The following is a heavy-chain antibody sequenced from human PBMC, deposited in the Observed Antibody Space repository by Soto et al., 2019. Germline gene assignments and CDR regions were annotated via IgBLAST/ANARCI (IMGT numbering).Heavy chain of an antibody. J-gene: IGHJ4*02. V-gene: IGHV3-74*01. CDR2: IDHDGPT. CDR3: VRDSHGDC. CDR1: GFTFSNYW. Sequence: EVQLVESGGGLVQPGGSLRLSCAGSGFTFSNYWMHWVRIAPGKGLEWVSRIDHDGPTDYAESVRAQFTISRDNAENTLYLQMNSLRPEDTAVYYCVRDSHGDCWSQGTLVTVSS.